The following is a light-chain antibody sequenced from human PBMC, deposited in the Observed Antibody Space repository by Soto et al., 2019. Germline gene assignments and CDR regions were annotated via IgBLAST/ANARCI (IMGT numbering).Light chain of an antibody. Sequence: DIVMTQSPDSLAVSLGERVTINCKSSQSVLYSSTNRNYLAWYQQKPGQPPNLLIYWASTRESGVPDRFSGSGSGTDFTLTISSLQAEDVAVYYCQQYYDIPPTFGQGTKVEIK. J-gene: IGKJ1*01. CDR3: QQYYDIPPT. CDR1: QSVLYSSTNRNY. V-gene: IGKV4-1*01. CDR2: WAS.